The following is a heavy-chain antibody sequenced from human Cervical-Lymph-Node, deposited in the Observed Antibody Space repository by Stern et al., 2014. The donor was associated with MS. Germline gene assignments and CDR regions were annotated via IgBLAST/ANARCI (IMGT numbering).Heavy chain of an antibody. CDR2: VDPKDGAT. V-gene: IGHV1-69-2*01. J-gene: IGHJ5*02. CDR3: TGRNFGP. Sequence: VQLVQSGAEVKKPGSTVRISCKVSGYTFIDFYLHWVRQAPGKGLEWMGLVDPKDGATKYAERFQGRLTITADRSIDTAYMELSGLRFEDTAVYYCTGRNFGPWGQGTLVSVSS. CDR1: GYTFIDFY.